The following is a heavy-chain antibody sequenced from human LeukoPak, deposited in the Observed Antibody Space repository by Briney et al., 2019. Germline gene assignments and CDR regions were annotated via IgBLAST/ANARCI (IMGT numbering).Heavy chain of an antibody. CDR2: IYSGGST. Sequence: GGSLRLSCAASGFTVSSNYMSWVRQAPGKGLEWVSVIYSGGSTYYADSVKGRFTISRDNSKNTLHLQMNSLRAEDTAVYYCARDWARGIAKDYWGQGTLVTVSS. CDR3: ARDWARGIAKDY. V-gene: IGHV3-66*01. D-gene: IGHD2-21*01. CDR1: GFTVSSNY. J-gene: IGHJ4*02.